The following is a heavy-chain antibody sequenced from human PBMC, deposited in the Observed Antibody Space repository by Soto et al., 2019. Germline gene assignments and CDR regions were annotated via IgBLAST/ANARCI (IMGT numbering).Heavy chain of an antibody. D-gene: IGHD2-8*01. CDR1: GGSIGSSSYY. CDR3: ARDRAVCTNGVCYKGLDY. Sequence: SETLSLTCSVSGGSIGSSSYYFGWIRQPPGKGLEWIGSLYYTGTTHYNPSLKSRVTISVDTSKNQFSLKLSSVTAADTAVYYCARDRAVCTNGVCYKGLDYWGQGTLVTV. CDR2: LYYTGTT. V-gene: IGHV4-39*07. J-gene: IGHJ4*02.